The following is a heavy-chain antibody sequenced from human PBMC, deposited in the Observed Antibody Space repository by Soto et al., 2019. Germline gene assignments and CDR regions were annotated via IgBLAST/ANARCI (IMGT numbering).Heavy chain of an antibody. CDR3: ARGTYAARLSY. Sequence: SETLSLTCTVSGGSISSGGYYWSWIRQHPGKGLEWIGYIYHSGSTYYNPSLKSRVTISVDTSKNQFSLKVSSVAAADAAVYYCARGTYAARLSYWGQGTLVTVSS. V-gene: IGHV4-31*03. CDR1: GGSISSGGYY. J-gene: IGHJ4*02. CDR2: IYHSGST. D-gene: IGHD6-6*01.